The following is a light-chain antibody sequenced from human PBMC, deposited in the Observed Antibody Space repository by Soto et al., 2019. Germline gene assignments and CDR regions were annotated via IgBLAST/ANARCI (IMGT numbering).Light chain of an antibody. J-gene: IGLJ1*01. CDR2: DVN. CDR3: CSHAGSYTYV. V-gene: IGLV2-11*01. CDR1: SSDVGGHKY. Sequence: QSALTQPRSVSGSPGQSVTISCAGTSSDVGGHKYVSWYQQHPGKAPKVMIYDVNKRPSGVPDRFSGSKSGNTASLTISGLQAEDEADYYCCSHAGSYTYVFGTGTKLTVL.